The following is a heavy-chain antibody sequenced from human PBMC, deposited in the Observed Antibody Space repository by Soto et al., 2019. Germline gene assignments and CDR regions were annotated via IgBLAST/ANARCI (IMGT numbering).Heavy chain of an antibody. J-gene: IGHJ5*02. D-gene: IGHD1-26*01. Sequence: QVQLVESGGGVVQPGRSLSLSCAASGFTFSNYAIHWVRQAPGKGLEWVSVIWSDGSNKYYTDSVKGRFTISRDNSKNTVHLQMNSLRAEDTAVYCCARVQTGSYPYNWFDPWGQGTLVTVSS. V-gene: IGHV3-33*01. CDR3: ARVQTGSYPYNWFDP. CDR2: IWSDGSNK. CDR1: GFTFSNYA.